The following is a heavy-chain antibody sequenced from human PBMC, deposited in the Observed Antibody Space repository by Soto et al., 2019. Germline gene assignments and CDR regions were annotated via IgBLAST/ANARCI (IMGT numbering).Heavy chain of an antibody. Sequence: EVHLVESGGGLVQPGGSLRLSCAASGFTFSSYWMHWVRQAPGKGLVFVSRTNTDGSITNYADSVKGRFTISRDNAKSTLYLQMISPRAEDTAVYYCVRGTNDWIGVDYWGQGALVTVSP. D-gene: IGHD3-9*01. CDR2: TNTDGSIT. V-gene: IGHV3-74*01. CDR3: VRGTNDWIGVDY. J-gene: IGHJ4*02. CDR1: GFTFSSYW.